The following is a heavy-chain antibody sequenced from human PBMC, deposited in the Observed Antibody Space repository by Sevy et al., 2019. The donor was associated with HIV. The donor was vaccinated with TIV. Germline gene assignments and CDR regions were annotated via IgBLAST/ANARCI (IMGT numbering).Heavy chain of an antibody. CDR3: ARWDENYYYYYGMDV. J-gene: IGHJ6*02. D-gene: IGHD1-26*01. CDR1: GYTFTSYD. CDR2: MNPNSGNT. Sequence: ASVKVSCKASGYTFTSYDINWVRQATGQGLEWMGWMNPNSGNTGYAQKFQGRVTMTRNTSISTAYMELSSLRSEDMAVYYCARWDENYYYYYGMDVWGQGTTVTVSS. V-gene: IGHV1-8*01.